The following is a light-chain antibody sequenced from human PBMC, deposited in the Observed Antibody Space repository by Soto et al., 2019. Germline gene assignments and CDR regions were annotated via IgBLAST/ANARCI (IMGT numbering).Light chain of an antibody. V-gene: IGKV4-1*01. J-gene: IGKJ1*01. CDR2: WAS. Sequence: DIVMTQSPDSLAVSLGERATINCRSSQSVLYSSNLKNYLAWYQQKPGQPPRLLIYWASTRESGVPDQFSVSGSGTDFTLTIINLQAEDVAVYFFQPQYSSPQWTFGQGTKVETK. CDR1: QSVLYSSNLKNY. CDR3: QPQYSSPQWT.